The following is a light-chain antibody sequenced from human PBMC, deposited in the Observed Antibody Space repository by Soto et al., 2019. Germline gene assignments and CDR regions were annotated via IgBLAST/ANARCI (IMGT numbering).Light chain of an antibody. V-gene: IGKV1-9*01. CDR3: QYLNSFPLT. J-gene: IGKJ4*01. CDR2: LAS. CDR1: QVISKY. Sequence: IQLTQSPSSLSASVGDRVTITCRASQVISKYLAWYQQKPGTAPKLQIYLASTLQGGVPSRFSGSGSETDFSLTISSLQPEDVATYYCQYLNSFPLTFGGGTKVEIK.